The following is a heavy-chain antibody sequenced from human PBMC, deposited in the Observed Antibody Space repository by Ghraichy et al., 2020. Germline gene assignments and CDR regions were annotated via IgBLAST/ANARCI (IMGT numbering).Heavy chain of an antibody. J-gene: IGHJ6*01. D-gene: IGHD4-17*01. CDR2: ISAYNGNT. V-gene: IGHV1-18*04. CDR1: GYTFTSYG. Sequence: ASVKVSCKASGYTFTSYGISWVRQAPGQGLEWMGWISAYNGNTNYAQKLQGRVTMTTDTSTSTAYMELRSLRSDDTAVYYCARVRDGEVGYYYYYGMDVWGQGTTVTVSS. CDR3: ARVRDGEVGYYYYYGMDV.